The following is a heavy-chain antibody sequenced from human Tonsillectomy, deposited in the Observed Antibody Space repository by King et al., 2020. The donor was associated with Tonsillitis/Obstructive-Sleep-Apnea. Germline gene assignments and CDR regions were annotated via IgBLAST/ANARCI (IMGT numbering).Heavy chain of an antibody. J-gene: IGHJ3*02. CDR1: GGSISSYY. CDR2: IYYSGGT. Sequence: QLQESGPGLVKPSETLSLTCTVSGGSISSYYWSWIRQPPGKGLECIGYIYYSGGTNYNPPLKSRVTISVDTSKKHFSLKLSSVTAADTAVYYCAREGAVMNAFDIWGQGTMVTVSS. CDR3: AREGAVMNAFDI. V-gene: IGHV4-59*01. D-gene: IGHD2-8*01.